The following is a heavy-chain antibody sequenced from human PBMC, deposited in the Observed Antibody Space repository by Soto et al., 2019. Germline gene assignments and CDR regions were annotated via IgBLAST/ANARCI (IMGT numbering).Heavy chain of an antibody. CDR2: TYHSGSA. CDR1: GDSISSDFYA. J-gene: IGHJ6*02. V-gene: IGHV4-30-2*01. D-gene: IGHD7-27*01. Sequence: SETLSLTCAVSGDSISSDFYAWSWIRQPPGKGLEWIGYTYHSGSAYSNPSLKSRVSMSVDRSKNQFSLNLESLTAADTAVYYCARAPWGSRYGMDVWGQGTTVTVSS. CDR3: ARAPWGSRYGMDV.